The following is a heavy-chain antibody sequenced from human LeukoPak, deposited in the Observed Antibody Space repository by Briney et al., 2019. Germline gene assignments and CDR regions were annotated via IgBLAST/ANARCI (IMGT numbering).Heavy chain of an antibody. CDR3: ARSHRKTYYYDSSGYCYY. D-gene: IGHD3-22*01. Sequence: GGSLRLSCAASGFTFSSYSMNWVRQAPGKGREWVSSISSSSSYIYYADSVKGRLTISRDKAKNSLYLQMNSLRAEDTAVYYCARSHRKTYYYDSSGYCYYWGQGTLDTVSS. CDR2: ISSSSSYI. V-gene: IGHV3-21*01. J-gene: IGHJ4*02. CDR1: GFTFSSYS.